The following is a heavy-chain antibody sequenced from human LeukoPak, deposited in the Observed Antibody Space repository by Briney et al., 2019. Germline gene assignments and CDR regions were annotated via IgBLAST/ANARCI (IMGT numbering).Heavy chain of an antibody. D-gene: IGHD3-22*01. CDR2: INHSGST. V-gene: IGHV4-34*01. CDR3: ARGSTMIVVAMGRKRPFDY. Sequence: PSETLSLTCAVYGGSFSGYYWSWIRQPPGKGLEWIGEINHSGSTNYNPSLKSRVTISVDTSKNQFSLKLSSVTAADTAVYYCARGSTMIVVAMGRKRPFDYWGQGTLVTVSS. CDR1: GGSFSGYY. J-gene: IGHJ4*02.